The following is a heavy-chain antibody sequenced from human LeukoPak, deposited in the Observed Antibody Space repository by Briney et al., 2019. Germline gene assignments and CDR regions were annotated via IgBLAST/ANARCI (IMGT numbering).Heavy chain of an antibody. Sequence: EASVKASCKASGYTFTGYYMHWVRQAPGQGLEWMGWINPNSGGTNYAQKFQGRVTMTRDTSISTAYMELSRLRSDDTAVYYCARAPKEQHVYFDYWGQGTLVTVSS. CDR2: INPNSGGT. J-gene: IGHJ4*02. CDR3: ARAPKEQHVYFDY. D-gene: IGHD1/OR15-1a*01. V-gene: IGHV1-2*02. CDR1: GYTFTGYY.